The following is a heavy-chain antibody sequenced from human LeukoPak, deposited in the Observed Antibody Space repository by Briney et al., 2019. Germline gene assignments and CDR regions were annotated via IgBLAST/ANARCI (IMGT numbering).Heavy chain of an antibody. V-gene: IGHV3-11*01. CDR2: ISSSGSTI. D-gene: IGHD6-13*01. J-gene: IGHJ1*01. Sequence: PGGSLRLSCAASGFTFSDYYMSWIRQAPGKGLEWVSYISSSGSTIYYADSVKGRFTISRDNAKNSLYLQMNSLRAEDTAVYYCARDKLAAAGIHPDIQHWGQGTLVTVSS. CDR3: ARDKLAAAGIHPDIQH. CDR1: GFTFSDYY.